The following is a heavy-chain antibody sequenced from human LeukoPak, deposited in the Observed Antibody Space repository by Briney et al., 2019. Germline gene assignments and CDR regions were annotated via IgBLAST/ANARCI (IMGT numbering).Heavy chain of an antibody. J-gene: IGHJ4*02. CDR3: AKDAQRGFDYSNSLEN. CDR1: KFTFSHFG. V-gene: IGHV3-33*06. CDR2: IWNDGSNQ. Sequence: GGSLRLSCAASKFTFSHFGMHWVRQAPGKGLEWVAVIWNDGSNQYYAESVKGRFTVSRDNSQNMVYLQMNSLRPEDTAVYYRAKDAQRGFDYSNSLENWGQGTLVTVSS. D-gene: IGHD4-11*01.